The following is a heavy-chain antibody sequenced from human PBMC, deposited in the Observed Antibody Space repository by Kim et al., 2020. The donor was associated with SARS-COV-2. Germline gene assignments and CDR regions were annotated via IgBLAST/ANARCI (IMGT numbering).Heavy chain of an antibody. Sequence: GGSLRLSCAASGFTFSDYYMSWIRQAPGKGLEWLSYISGSGTIIYYSASVKGRFTISRDNAKNSLYLQMNSLRAEDTAIYYCAREIRITSASGSPVEFWGQGTLVTVSP. CDR3: AREIRITSASGSPVEF. V-gene: IGHV3-11*01. D-gene: IGHD3-10*01. CDR1: GFTFSDYY. J-gene: IGHJ4*02. CDR2: ISGSGTII.